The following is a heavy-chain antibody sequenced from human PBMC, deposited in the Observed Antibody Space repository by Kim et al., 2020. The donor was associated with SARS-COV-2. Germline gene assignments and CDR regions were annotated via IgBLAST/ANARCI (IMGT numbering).Heavy chain of an antibody. CDR1: GFTFSSYS. Sequence: GGSLRLSCAASGFTFSSYSMNWVRQAPGKGLEWVSSISSSSSYIYYADSVKGRFTISRDNAKNSLYLQMNSLRAEDTAVYYCARSGVSNLWFGELQDWGQGTLVTVSS. CDR3: ARSGVSNLWFGELQD. J-gene: IGHJ4*02. CDR2: ISSSSSYI. D-gene: IGHD3-10*01. V-gene: IGHV3-21*01.